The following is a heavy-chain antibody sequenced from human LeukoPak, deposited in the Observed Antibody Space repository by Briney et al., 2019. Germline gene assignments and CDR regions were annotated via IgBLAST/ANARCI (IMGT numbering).Heavy chain of an antibody. CDR3: AREGPPRTHYYDSSALDY. Sequence: SETLSLTCTVSGGSISSHYWSWIRQPPGKGLEWIGYIYYSGSTNYNPSLKSRVTISVDTSKNQFSLKLSSVTAADTAVYYCAREGPPRTHYYDSSALDYWGQGTLVTVSS. CDR1: GGSISSHY. D-gene: IGHD3-22*01. J-gene: IGHJ4*02. CDR2: IYYSGST. V-gene: IGHV4-59*11.